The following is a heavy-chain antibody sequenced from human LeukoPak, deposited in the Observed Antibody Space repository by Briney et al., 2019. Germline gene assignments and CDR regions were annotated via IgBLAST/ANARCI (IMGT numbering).Heavy chain of an antibody. Sequence: PSETQSLTCTVSGGSISSSSYYWGWIRQPPGKGLQWIGSIYYSGSTYYNPSLKCRVTISVDTSKNQFSLKLSSVTAADTAVYYCARLGCSSTSCSSLFDYWGQGTLVTVSS. CDR2: IYYSGST. V-gene: IGHV4-39*01. CDR1: GGSISSSSYY. CDR3: ARLGCSSTSCSSLFDY. J-gene: IGHJ4*02. D-gene: IGHD2-2*01.